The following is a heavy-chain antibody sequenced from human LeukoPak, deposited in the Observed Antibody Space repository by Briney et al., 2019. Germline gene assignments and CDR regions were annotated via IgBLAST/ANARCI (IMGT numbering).Heavy chain of an antibody. Sequence: GESLKISCKGSGYSFTSYWLGWVRQMPGKGLEWMGIIHPGDSDTRYSPSFQGQVTISADKSISTAYLQWSSLKASDTAMYYCARHWVNYDFWSGPDYWGQGTLVTVSS. V-gene: IGHV5-51*01. J-gene: IGHJ4*02. CDR2: IHPGDSDT. CDR3: ARHWVNYDFWSGPDY. CDR1: GYSFTSYW. D-gene: IGHD3-3*01.